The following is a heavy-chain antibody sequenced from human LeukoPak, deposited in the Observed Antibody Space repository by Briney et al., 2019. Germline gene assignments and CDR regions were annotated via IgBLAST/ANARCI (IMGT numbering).Heavy chain of an antibody. Sequence: GASVKVSCKASGYTFSSYGISWVRQAPGQGLEWMGWISVYSGNTNYAQRLQGRVTMTTDTSTSTAYMELGSLRSNDTAVYYCARDANGVLGDYWGQGTLVTVSS. D-gene: IGHD2-8*01. CDR2: ISVYSGNT. V-gene: IGHV1-18*01. CDR3: ARDANGVLGDY. J-gene: IGHJ4*02. CDR1: GYTFSSYG.